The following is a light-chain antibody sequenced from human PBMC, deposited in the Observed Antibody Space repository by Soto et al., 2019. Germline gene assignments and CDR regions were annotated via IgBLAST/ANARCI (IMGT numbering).Light chain of an antibody. CDR3: NSYAGSTLWV. V-gene: IGLV2-8*01. CDR2: EVS. CDR1: SSDVGGYDY. J-gene: IGLJ3*02. Sequence: QSALTQPPSASGSPGQSVTISCTGTSSDVGGYDYVSWYQQHPGKAPKLIIYEVSKRPSGVPDRFFGSKSGNTASLTASGLQAEDEADYYCNSYAGSTLWVFGGGTKVTVL.